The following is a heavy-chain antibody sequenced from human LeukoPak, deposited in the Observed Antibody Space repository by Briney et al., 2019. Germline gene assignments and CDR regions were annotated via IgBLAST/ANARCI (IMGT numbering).Heavy chain of an antibody. CDR1: GFTFSSYW. Sequence: GGSLRLSCAASGFTFSSYWMHWVRQAPGKGLVWVSRLNGDGSTTGYADSVKGRFTISRDNAKNTLYLQMTSLRAEDTAVYYCASSPRSHFDCWGQGTLVTVSS. D-gene: IGHD2-15*01. V-gene: IGHV3-74*01. CDR2: LNGDGSTT. CDR3: ASSPRSHFDC. J-gene: IGHJ4*02.